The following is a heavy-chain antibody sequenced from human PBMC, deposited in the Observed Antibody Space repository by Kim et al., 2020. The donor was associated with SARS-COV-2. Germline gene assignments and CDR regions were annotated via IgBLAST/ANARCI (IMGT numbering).Heavy chain of an antibody. J-gene: IGHJ4*02. CDR3: ARPLVVEAAGEMGY. V-gene: IGHV3-30-3*01. CDR1: GFIFSNYA. D-gene: IGHD2-15*01. Sequence: GGSLRLSCAASGFIFSNYALYWVRQTPGKGLEWVALVSFDGSDKYYTDSVKGRFTISRENSENTLYLQMNSLRAEDTAVYYCARPLVVEAAGEMGYWGQGTLVTVSP. CDR2: VSFDGSDK.